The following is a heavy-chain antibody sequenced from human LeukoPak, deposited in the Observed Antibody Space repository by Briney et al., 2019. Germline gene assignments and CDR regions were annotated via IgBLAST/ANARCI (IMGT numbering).Heavy chain of an antibody. D-gene: IGHD3-10*02. V-gene: IGHV3-9*01. J-gene: IGHJ6*04. Sequence: GGSLRLSCAASGFIFHDYAMHWVRQAPGKGLEWVSGISWNSANIVYADSVKGRFTISRDNAKNSLYLQMNSLRAEDTAVYYCAELGITMIGGVWGKGTTVTISS. CDR2: ISWNSANI. CDR1: GFIFHDYA. CDR3: AELGITMIGGV.